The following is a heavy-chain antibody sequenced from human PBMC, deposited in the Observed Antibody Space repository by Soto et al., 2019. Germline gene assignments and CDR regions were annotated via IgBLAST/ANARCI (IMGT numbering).Heavy chain of an antibody. J-gene: IGHJ4*02. CDR3: ARHSNRNYGLYYFDY. CDR2: IYHSGST. CDR1: GGSFSGHY. D-gene: IGHD4-4*01. Sequence: PSETLSLTCAVYGGSFSGHYWSWIRQPPGKGLEWIGEIYHSGSTNYNPSLKSRVTISVDTSKNQFSLKMSSVAAADTAVYYCARHSNRNYGLYYFDYWGLGALVTVSS. V-gene: IGHV4-34*01.